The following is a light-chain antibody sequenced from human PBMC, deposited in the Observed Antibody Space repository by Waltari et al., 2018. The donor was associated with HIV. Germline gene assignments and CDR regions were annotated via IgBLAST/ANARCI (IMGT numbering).Light chain of an antibody. V-gene: IGLV2-23*02. CDR1: SSDVGAYTL. Sequence: QSALTQPASVSGSPGQSITISCTGTSSDVGAYTLVSWYQQPPGTAPKLMIFEVTKRPSGVSDRFSGSRSGNTASLTISGLQAEDEGDYYCCSYTGTGVLFGRGTKLTVL. CDR3: CSYTGTGVL. CDR2: EVT. J-gene: IGLJ2*01.